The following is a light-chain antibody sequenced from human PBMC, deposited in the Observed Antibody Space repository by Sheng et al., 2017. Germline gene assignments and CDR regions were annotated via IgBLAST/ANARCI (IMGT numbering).Light chain of an antibody. CDR3: GTWDSSLSAVV. J-gene: IGLJ2*01. CDR1: SSNIGSHY. Sequence: QSVLTQPPSVSAAPGQKVTLSCSGGSSNIGSHYVSWYQQFPGTVPKLLIYDNDKRPSGIPDRFSGSKSGTSVTLGITGVQTGDEADYYCGTWDSSLSAVVIGGGTKLTVL. V-gene: IGLV1-51*01. CDR2: DND.